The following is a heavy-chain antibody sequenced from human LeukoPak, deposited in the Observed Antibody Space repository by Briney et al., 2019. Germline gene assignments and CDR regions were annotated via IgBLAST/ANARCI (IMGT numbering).Heavy chain of an antibody. CDR3: AREGSCYYDSSGYDWNAFDI. CDR2: MNPNSGNT. CDR1: VYTFTSDD. Sequence: ASVKVSCKASVYTFTSDDINWVRQATGQGLEWMGWMNPNSGNTGYAQKFQGRVTMTRNTSISTAYMELSSLRSEDTAVYYCAREGSCYYDSSGYDWNAFDIWGQGTMVTVSS. J-gene: IGHJ3*02. D-gene: IGHD3-22*01. V-gene: IGHV1-8*01.